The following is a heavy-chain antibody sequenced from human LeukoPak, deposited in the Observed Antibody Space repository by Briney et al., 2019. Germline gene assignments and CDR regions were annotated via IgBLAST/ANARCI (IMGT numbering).Heavy chain of an antibody. V-gene: IGHV4-4*07. CDR3: ARYSSSWTDAFDI. CDR1: GGSISSYY. D-gene: IGHD6-13*01. J-gene: IGHJ3*02. CDR2: IYSSGST. Sequence: PSETLSLTCIVSGGSISSYYWSWIRQPAGKGLEWIGRIYSSGSTNYNPSLKSRVTMSVATSKNQFSLKLSSVTAADTAVYYCARYSSSWTDAFDIWGQGTMVTVSS.